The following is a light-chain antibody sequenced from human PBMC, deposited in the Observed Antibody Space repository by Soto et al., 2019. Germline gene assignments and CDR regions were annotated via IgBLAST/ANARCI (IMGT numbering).Light chain of an antibody. J-gene: IGKJ1*01. CDR2: GAS. V-gene: IGKV3-20*01. CDR1: QSISGSY. Sequence: ESVLPQSPGTLSFSPGERATLSCRASQSISGSYLAWYQQKPGQAPRPLIYGASGRATGIPDRFSGSGSGTDFALTISRLEPEDFAVYYCQQYGSSPRTFGQGTKVDIK. CDR3: QQYGSSPRT.